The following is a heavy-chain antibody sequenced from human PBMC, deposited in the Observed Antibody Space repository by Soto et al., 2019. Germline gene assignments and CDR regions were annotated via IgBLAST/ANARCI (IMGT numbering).Heavy chain of an antibody. CDR2: IYYRGSP. CDR1: GGSSGSRSYY. D-gene: IGHD3-22*01. J-gene: IGHJ6*02. CDR3: ARRLYYASSGFEGGGMDV. V-gene: IGHV4-39*01. Sequence: SETLSLTCTVSGGSSGSRSYYWVGIRQPPGKGLEWLRTIYYRGSPYYNLSLRSRLTISVHKSKNQFSLKLSSVTAADTAVYYCARRLYYASSGFEGGGMDVWGQGPTVS.